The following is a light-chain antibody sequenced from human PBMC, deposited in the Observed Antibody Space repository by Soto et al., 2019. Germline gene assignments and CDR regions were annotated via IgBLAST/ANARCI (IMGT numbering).Light chain of an antibody. Sequence: QSVLTQPPSVSGAPGQRVTISCTGSSSNIGGDYDVHWYQQLPGTAPKLLISGNSNRPSGVTDRFSGSKSGTSASLAITGLQAEDEADYYCQSYDSSLSGWVFGEGTKLTVL. J-gene: IGLJ3*02. V-gene: IGLV1-40*01. CDR1: SSNIGGDYD. CDR3: QSYDSSLSGWV. CDR2: GNS.